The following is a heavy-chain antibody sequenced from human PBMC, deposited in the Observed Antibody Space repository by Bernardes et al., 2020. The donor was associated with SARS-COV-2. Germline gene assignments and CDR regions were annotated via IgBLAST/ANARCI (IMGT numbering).Heavy chain of an antibody. CDR2: ISSSSSYI. V-gene: IGHV3-21*01. D-gene: IGHD2-2*01. J-gene: IGHJ2*01. Sequence: GGSLRLSCAASGFTFSSYSMNWVRQAPGKGLEWVSSISSSSSYIYYADSVKGRFTISRDNAKNSLYLQMNSLRAEDTAVYYCARDYCSSTSCSNLWGRGTLVTVSS. CDR1: GFTFSSYS. CDR3: ARDYCSSTSCSNL.